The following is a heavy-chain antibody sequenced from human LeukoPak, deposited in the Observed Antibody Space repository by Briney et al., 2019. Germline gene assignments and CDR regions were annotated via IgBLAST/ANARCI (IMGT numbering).Heavy chain of an antibody. J-gene: IGHJ3*01. CDR3: ARGTNYDF. V-gene: IGHV3-7*01. Sequence: PGGSLRLSCAASGFSLSAYWMTWVRQAPGKGLEWVANINRDGSQKNHVDSVKGRFTISRDNAENSLFLQMNSLTAEDTAVYYCARGTNYDFGGQGTMVTVSS. CDR2: INRDGSQK. D-gene: IGHD1/OR15-1a*01. CDR1: GFSLSAYW.